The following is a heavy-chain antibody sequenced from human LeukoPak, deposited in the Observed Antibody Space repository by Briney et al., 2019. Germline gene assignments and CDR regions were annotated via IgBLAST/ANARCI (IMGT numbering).Heavy chain of an antibody. V-gene: IGHV4-34*01. J-gene: IGHJ4*02. D-gene: IGHD3-22*01. Sequence: SETLSLTCVVYGGTFSGYYWSWIRQPPGKGLEWIGEINHSGSTNYNPSLKSRVTISVDTSKNQFSLKLSSVTAADTAVYFCARGPPTDYHDRSGFYYVFDYWGQGTLVTVSS. CDR1: GGTFSGYY. CDR2: INHSGST. CDR3: ARGPPTDYHDRSGFYYVFDY.